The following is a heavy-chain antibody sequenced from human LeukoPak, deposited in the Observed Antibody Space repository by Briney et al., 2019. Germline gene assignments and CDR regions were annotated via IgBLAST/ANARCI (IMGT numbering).Heavy chain of an antibody. D-gene: IGHD3-22*01. CDR2: IWYDGSNK. Sequence: PGGSLRLSCAASGFTFSSYGMHWVRQAPGKGLEWVAVIWYDGSNKYYADSVKGRFTISRDNAKNTLYLQMNSLRAEDTAVYYCALMIVVVPWGFDPWGQGTLVTVSS. CDR1: GFTFSSYG. V-gene: IGHV3-33*03. CDR3: ALMIVVVPWGFDP. J-gene: IGHJ5*02.